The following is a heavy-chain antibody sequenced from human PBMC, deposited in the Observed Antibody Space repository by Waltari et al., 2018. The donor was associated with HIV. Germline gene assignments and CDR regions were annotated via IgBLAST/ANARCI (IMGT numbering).Heavy chain of an antibody. Sequence: VQLVESGGGVVQPGTSLGLSCTASGLTFVNYAMHWVRQAPGKGVQWFAVISSDGTKKSYIDSVKGRFSVSRYNSKNALYLQMDSLSLDDTALYFCARESSIKWSKTFDSWGQGT. CDR1: GLTFVNYA. V-gene: IGHV3-30*03. J-gene: IGHJ4*01. CDR3: ARESSIKWSKTFDS. CDR2: ISSDGTKK. D-gene: IGHD2-15*01.